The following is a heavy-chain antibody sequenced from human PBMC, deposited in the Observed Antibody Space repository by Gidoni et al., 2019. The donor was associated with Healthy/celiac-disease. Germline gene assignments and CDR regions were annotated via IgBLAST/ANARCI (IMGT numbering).Heavy chain of an antibody. CDR3: ASSYDFWSCRNDAFDI. CDR1: GFPFSSYS. CDR2: ISSSSSYI. D-gene: IGHD3-3*01. Sequence: EVQLVESGGGLVKPGGSLRLSCAASGFPFSSYSMNWVRQAPGKGLGWVSSISSSSSYISHADSVTVRFTISRDNAKNSLYLQMNSLSAEDTAVYYCASSYDFWSCRNDAFDIWGQGTMVTVSS. V-gene: IGHV3-21*01. J-gene: IGHJ3*02.